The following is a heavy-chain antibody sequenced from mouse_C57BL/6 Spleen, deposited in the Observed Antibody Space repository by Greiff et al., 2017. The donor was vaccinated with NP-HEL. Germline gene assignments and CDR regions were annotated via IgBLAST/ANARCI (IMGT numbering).Heavy chain of an antibody. D-gene: IGHD2-1*01. CDR2: IYPSVSYT. Sequence: QVQLQQPGAELVRPGTSVKLSCKASGYTFTSYWMHWVKQRPGQGLEWIGVIYPSVSYTNYNQKFKGKATLTVDTSSSTAYMQLSSLTSEDSAVYYCARINYEGWFAYWGQGTLVTVSA. CDR3: ARINYEGWFAY. J-gene: IGHJ3*01. CDR1: GYTFTSYW. V-gene: IGHV1-59*01.